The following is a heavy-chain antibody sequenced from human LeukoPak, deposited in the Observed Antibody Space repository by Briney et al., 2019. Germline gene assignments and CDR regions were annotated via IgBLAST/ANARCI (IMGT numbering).Heavy chain of an antibody. Sequence: GGSLRLSCAASGFTFSSYSMNWVRQAPGKGLEWVSSISSSSSYIYYADSVKGRFTIARDNAEKSLYLQMDSLRAEDTAVYYCASPYNSRWYELCYWGQGTLVTVSS. CDR2: ISSSSSYI. J-gene: IGHJ4*02. CDR1: GFTFSSYS. V-gene: IGHV3-21*01. D-gene: IGHD6-13*01. CDR3: ASPYNSRWYELCY.